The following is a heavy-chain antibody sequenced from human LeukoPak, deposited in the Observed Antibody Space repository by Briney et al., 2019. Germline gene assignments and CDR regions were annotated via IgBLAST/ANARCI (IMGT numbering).Heavy chain of an antibody. CDR3: ARTDSSGWYWFFDL. Sequence: GGSLRLSCAASGFTFSSYWMHWVRHAPGKGLVWVSRINSDGSSTNYADSVKGRFTISRDNAKNTLYLQMNSLRAEDTAVYYCARTDSSGWYWFFDLWGRGTLVTVSS. V-gene: IGHV3-74*01. J-gene: IGHJ2*01. CDR2: INSDGSST. D-gene: IGHD6-19*01. CDR1: GFTFSSYW.